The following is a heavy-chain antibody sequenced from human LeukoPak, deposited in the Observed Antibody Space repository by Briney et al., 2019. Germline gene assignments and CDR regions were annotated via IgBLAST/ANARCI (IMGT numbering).Heavy chain of an antibody. V-gene: IGHV3-66*01. D-gene: IGHD2-21*02. J-gene: IGHJ3*02. CDR1: GFSVSRNY. CDR2: IYTGGTE. CDR3: AREGTNCGGDCFGI. Sequence: GGSLRLSCAASGFSVSRNYMTWVRQAPGKGLEWVSIIYTGGTEYYADSVKDRFAISRDNSKNTLHLQMNSLRAEDTAVYYCAREGTNCGGDCFGIWGQGTMVTVSS.